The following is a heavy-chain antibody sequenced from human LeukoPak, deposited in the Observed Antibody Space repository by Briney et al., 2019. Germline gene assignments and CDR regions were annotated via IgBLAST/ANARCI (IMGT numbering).Heavy chain of an antibody. D-gene: IGHD5-12*01. J-gene: IGHJ4*02. V-gene: IGHV3-7*01. CDR3: ARVEASGYDYGAFDY. Sequence: PGGSLRLSCAASGFTFSSYWMSWVRQAPGKGLEWVANIKQDGGEKYYVDSMKGRFTISRDNAKNSLYLQMNSPRAEDTAVYYCARVEASGYDYGAFDYWGQGTPVTVSS. CDR1: GFTFSSYW. CDR2: IKQDGGEK.